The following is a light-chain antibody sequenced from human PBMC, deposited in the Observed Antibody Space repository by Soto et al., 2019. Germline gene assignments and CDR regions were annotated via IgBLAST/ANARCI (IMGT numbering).Light chain of an antibody. V-gene: IGKV1-5*03. J-gene: IGKJ1*01. CDR1: QSISYW. CDR3: QQYNNYWT. Sequence: DIQMTQSPSTLSASVGDRVTITCRASQSISYWLAWYQQKPGKAPNLLIYKASSLESGVPSRFSGSGSGTEFTLTISSLQPDDFATYDCQQYNNYWTFGQGTKVEIK. CDR2: KAS.